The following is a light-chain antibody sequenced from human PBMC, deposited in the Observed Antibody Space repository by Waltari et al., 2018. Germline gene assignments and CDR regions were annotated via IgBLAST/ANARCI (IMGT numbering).Light chain of an antibody. CDR2: GAS. Sequence: EIVMTQSPATLSVFPGERATLSCRASQSIRSHLAWYQHKPGQAPRLLIYGASTRATGIPPRFSGSGSETEFALTISSLPSEDFAVYFCQKYDNWLGTFGQGTKVEIK. J-gene: IGKJ1*01. CDR1: QSIRSH. CDR3: QKYDNWLGT. V-gene: IGKV3-15*01.